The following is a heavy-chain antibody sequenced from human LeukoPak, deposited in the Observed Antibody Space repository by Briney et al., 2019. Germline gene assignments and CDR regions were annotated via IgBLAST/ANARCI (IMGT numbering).Heavy chain of an antibody. CDR2: LSGSGGST. J-gene: IGHJ4*02. CDR3: AKERDYGPADY. Sequence: GFLRLSCAASGFIFNKHAMSWVRQAPGKGLEWVSGLSGSGGSTDYADSVKGRFTVSRDNSKNTLFLQMNSLRAEDTAIYYCAKERDYGPADYWGQGTLVTVSS. D-gene: IGHD4/OR15-4a*01. V-gene: IGHV3-23*01. CDR1: GFIFNKHA.